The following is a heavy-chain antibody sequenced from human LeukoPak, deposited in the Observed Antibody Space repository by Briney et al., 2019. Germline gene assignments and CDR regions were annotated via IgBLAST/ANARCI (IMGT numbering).Heavy chain of an antibody. CDR3: ARCVTYCGGDCYSNYYYYYGMDV. CDR2: IRSKAYGCTT. Sequence: GGSLRLSCTASGFTLGDYTMSWFRQAPGKGLEWVGFIRSKAYGCTTEYAASVKGRFTISRDDSKSIAYLQMNSLKTEDTAVYYCARCVTYCGGDCYSNYYYYYGMDVWGQGTTVTVSS. J-gene: IGHJ6*02. D-gene: IGHD2-21*02. CDR1: GFTLGDYT. V-gene: IGHV3-49*03.